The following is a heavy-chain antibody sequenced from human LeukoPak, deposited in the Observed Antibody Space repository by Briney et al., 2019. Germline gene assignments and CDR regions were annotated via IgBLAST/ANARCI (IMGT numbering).Heavy chain of an antibody. Sequence: GASVKVSCKASGYTFTGYWMHWVRQAPGQGLEWMGWINPNSGDTNYAQKFQGRVTMTRDTSISTAYMELSRLRSDDTAVYYCAREYRSSGWYSKDYWGQGTLVTVSS. D-gene: IGHD6-19*01. V-gene: IGHV1-2*02. CDR1: GYTFTGYW. CDR3: AREYRSSGWYSKDY. J-gene: IGHJ4*02. CDR2: INPNSGDT.